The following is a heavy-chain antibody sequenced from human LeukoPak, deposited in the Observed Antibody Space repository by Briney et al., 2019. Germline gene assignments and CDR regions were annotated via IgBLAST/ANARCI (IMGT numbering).Heavy chain of an antibody. CDR2: IYYSGST. CDR3: ARGGNYYDSSPEYFQH. CDR1: GGSISSGDYY. V-gene: IGHV4-30-4*01. D-gene: IGHD3-22*01. Sequence: SETLSLTCTVSGGSISSGDYYWSWIRQPPGKGLEWIGYIYYSGSTYYNPSLKSRVTISVDTSKNQFSLKLNSVTAADTAVYYCARGGNYYDSSPEYFQHWGQGALVTVSS. J-gene: IGHJ1*01.